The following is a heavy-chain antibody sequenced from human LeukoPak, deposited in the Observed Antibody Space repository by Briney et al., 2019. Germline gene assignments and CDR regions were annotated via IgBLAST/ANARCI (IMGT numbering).Heavy chain of an antibody. CDR3: AKPLDSVDTAMGRKGGYFDY. V-gene: IGHV3-23*01. J-gene: IGHJ4*02. CDR2: FSETGGGP. D-gene: IGHD5-18*01. Sequence: GGSLRLSCAASGFSFSSYAMSWVRQAPEKGLEWVSTFSETGGGPYATGGTFYADSVKGRFTISRDNSRKTFYLQMDSLRADDTAIYFCAKPLDSVDTAMGRKGGYFDYWGQGTLVTVSS. CDR1: GFSFSSYA.